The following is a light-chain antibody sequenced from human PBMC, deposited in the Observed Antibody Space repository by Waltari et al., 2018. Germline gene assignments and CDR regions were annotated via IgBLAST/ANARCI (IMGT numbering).Light chain of an antibody. CDR2: AAS. Sequence: DIQLTQSPSFLSASARDRVTLTCRASQGISGYLVWYQQKPGEAPKLLIHAASSLQSGVPSRFSGSGSGTEFTLTISSLQPEDFATYYCQQVNSYPLTFGGGTKVEIK. CDR1: QGISGY. CDR3: QQVNSYPLT. J-gene: IGKJ4*01. V-gene: IGKV1-9*01.